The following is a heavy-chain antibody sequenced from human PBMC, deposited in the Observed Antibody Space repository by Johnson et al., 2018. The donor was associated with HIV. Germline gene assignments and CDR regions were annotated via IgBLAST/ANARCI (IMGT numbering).Heavy chain of an antibody. Sequence: VQLVESGGGVVRPGGSLRLSCAASGFIFEDYGMSWVRQLPGKGLEWVSGVNWNGGTTGYADSVQGRLTISRDNAKSTLYMQMNSLRAEDTAVYYCARDASYGDYAFDIWGQGTMVTVSS. V-gene: IGHV3-20*04. D-gene: IGHD4-17*01. CDR2: VNWNGGTT. CDR3: ARDASYGDYAFDI. CDR1: GFIFEDYG. J-gene: IGHJ3*02.